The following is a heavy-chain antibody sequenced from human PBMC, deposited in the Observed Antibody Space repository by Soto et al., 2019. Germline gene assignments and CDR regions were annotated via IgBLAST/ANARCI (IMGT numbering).Heavy chain of an antibody. J-gene: IGHJ6*02. Sequence: GGSLRLSCAASGFTLRTYTMNWVRQAPGKGLEWISYITFSGNTVYYADSLKGRFTISRDNAKNSLYLQRNRLRAEDTAVYYCARVSWREKYGMDVWGQGTTVTVSS. CDR2: ITFSGNTV. CDR1: GFTLRTYT. CDR3: ARVSWREKYGMDV. V-gene: IGHV3-48*04.